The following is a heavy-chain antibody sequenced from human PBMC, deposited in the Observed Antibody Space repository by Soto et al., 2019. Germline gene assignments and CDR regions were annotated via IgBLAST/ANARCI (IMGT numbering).Heavy chain of an antibody. J-gene: IGHJ3*02. CDR3: TTRITMIVVVIPDAFDI. Sequence: EVQLVESGGGLVKPGGSLRLSCAASGFTFSNAWMSWVRQAPGKGLEWVGRIKSKTDGGTTDYAAPVKGRFTISRDDSKNTLYLQMNSLKSEDTAVYYCTTRITMIVVVIPDAFDIWGQGTMVTVSS. CDR2: IKSKTDGGTT. D-gene: IGHD3-22*01. CDR1: GFTFSNAW. V-gene: IGHV3-15*01.